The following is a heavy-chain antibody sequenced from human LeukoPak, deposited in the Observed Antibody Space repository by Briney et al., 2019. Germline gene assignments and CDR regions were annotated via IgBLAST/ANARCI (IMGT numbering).Heavy chain of an antibody. V-gene: IGHV4-39*01. CDR3: ASTNVLLWFGELSKTAYFDY. CDR1: GGSISSSSYY. D-gene: IGHD3-10*01. J-gene: IGHJ4*02. Sequence: SETLSLTCTVSGGSISSSSYYWGWIRQPPGKGLEWIGSIYYSGSTYYNPSLKSRVTISVDTSKNQFSLKLSSVTAADTAVYYCASTNVLLWFGELSKTAYFDYWGQGTLVTVSS. CDR2: IYYSGST.